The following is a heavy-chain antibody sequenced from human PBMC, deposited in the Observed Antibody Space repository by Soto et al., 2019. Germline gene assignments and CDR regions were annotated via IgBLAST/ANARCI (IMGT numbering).Heavy chain of an antibody. CDR3: AKEIFTIFGVVMYYGMDV. V-gene: IGHV3-30*18. J-gene: IGHJ6*02. D-gene: IGHD3-3*01. CDR2: ISYDGSNK. Sequence: GGSLRLSCAASGFTFSSYGMHWVRQAPGKGLEWVAVISYDGSNKYYADSVKGRFTISRDNSKNTLYLQMNSLRAEDTAVYYCAKEIFTIFGVVMYYGMDVWGQGTTVTVSS. CDR1: GFTFSSYG.